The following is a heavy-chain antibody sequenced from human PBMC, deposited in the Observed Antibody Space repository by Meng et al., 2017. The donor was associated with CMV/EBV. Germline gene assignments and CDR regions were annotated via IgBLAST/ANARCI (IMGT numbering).Heavy chain of an antibody. CDR2: IYTSGST. CDR1: GGSISSGSYY. J-gene: IGHJ4*02. V-gene: IGHV4-61*02. Sequence: HRRGSALGRGKPSQTLPLPGTVAGGSISSGSYYWSWIRQPAGKGLEWIGRIYTSGSTNYNPSLKSRVTISVDTSKNQFSLKLSSVAAADTAVYYCASVQGLGVSWGQGTLVTVSS. D-gene: IGHD3-10*01. CDR3: ASVQGLGVS.